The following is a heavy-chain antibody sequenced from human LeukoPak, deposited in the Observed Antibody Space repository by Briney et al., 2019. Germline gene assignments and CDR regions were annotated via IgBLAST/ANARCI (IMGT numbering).Heavy chain of an antibody. D-gene: IGHD3-22*01. CDR1: GFTFSSYA. J-gene: IGHJ4*02. V-gene: IGHV3-23*01. CDR3: AKDLGNYYDSSGYDY. CDR2: ISGSGGST. Sequence: GGSLRLSCAASGFTFSSYAMSWVRQAPGKGLEWVSAISGSGGSTYYADSVKGRFTISRDNSKNTLYLQMNSLRAEDTAVYYCAKDLGNYYDSSGYDYWGQGTLVTVSS.